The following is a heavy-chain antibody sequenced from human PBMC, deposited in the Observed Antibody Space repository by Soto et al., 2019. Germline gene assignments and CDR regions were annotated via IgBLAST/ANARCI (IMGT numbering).Heavy chain of an antibody. CDR1: GGTFSSYA. CDR2: IIPIFGTA. V-gene: IGHV1-69*01. CDR3: VREGDYPRPKNNWFDP. D-gene: IGHD3-16*01. J-gene: IGHJ5*02. Sequence: QVQLVQSGAEVKKPGSSVKVSCKASGGTFSSYAISWVRQAPGQGLEWMGGIIPIFGTANYAQKFQGRVTITADESTSTAYMELSSLRSEDTAVYYCVREGDYPRPKNNWFDPWGQGTLVTVSS.